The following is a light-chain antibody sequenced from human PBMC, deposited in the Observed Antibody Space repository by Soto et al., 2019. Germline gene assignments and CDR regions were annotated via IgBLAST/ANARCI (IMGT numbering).Light chain of an antibody. CDR3: QSYDSSLSGGV. CDR1: SSNIGAGYG. V-gene: IGLV1-40*01. J-gene: IGLJ3*02. CDR2: VNS. Sequence: QSVLTQPPSVSGAPGQRVTISCTGSSSNIGAGYGVHWYQQLPGTAPKLLIYVNSNRPSGVPDRFSGSKSGTSASLAITGLRAEDEAEYYCQSYDSSLSGGVFGGGTTLTVL.